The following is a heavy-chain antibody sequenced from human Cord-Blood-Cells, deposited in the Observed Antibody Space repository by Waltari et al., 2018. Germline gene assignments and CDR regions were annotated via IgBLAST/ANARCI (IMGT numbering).Heavy chain of an antibody. Sequence: QLQLQESGPGLVKPSETLSLTCTVSGGSISSSSYYWGWIRQPPGKGLEWIGSIYYSGRTYYNPSLKSRVTISVDTSKNQFSLKLSSVTAADTAVYYCARATISGSYFDYWGQGTWSPSPQ. V-gene: IGHV4-39*01. CDR1: GGSISSSSYY. J-gene: IGHJ4*02. CDR3: ARATISGSYFDY. CDR2: IYYSGRT. D-gene: IGHD1-26*01.